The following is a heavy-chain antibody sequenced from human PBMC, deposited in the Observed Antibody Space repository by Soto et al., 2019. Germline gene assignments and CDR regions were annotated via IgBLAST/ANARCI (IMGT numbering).Heavy chain of an antibody. J-gene: IGHJ4*02. Sequence: TLSLTCTVSGGCIGSGDHYWSWIRQPPGKGLEWIGYIYYSGSTYYNASLKSRVTISVDTSKNQFSLKLTSVTAADTAVYYCARGVRGPYYFDYWGQGTLVTGSS. D-gene: IGHD1-26*01. CDR3: ARGVRGPYYFDY. CDR1: GGCIGSGDHY. V-gene: IGHV4-30-4*01. CDR2: IYYSGST.